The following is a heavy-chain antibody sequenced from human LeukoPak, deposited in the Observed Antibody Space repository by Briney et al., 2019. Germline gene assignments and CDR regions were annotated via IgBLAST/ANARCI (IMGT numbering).Heavy chain of an antibody. Sequence: SETLPLTCAVYGGSFSGYYWSWIRQPPGKGLEWIGEINHSGSTNYNPSLKSRVTISVDTSKNQFSPKLSSVTAAGTAVYYCARVRHYSSRWLGLLGAFDIWGQGTMVTVSS. V-gene: IGHV4-34*01. CDR3: ARVRHYSSRWLGLLGAFDI. J-gene: IGHJ3*02. CDR2: INHSGST. D-gene: IGHD6-13*01. CDR1: GGSFSGYY.